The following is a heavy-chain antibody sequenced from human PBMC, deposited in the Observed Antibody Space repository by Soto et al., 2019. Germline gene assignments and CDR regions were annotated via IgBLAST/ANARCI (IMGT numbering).Heavy chain of an antibody. CDR2: ISAYNGNT. V-gene: IGHV1-18*01. D-gene: IGHD1-1*01. CDR1: GYTFTSYA. CDR3: AKDRPRRTSGYFFDY. Sequence: ASVKVSCKASGYTFTSYAISWVRQAPGQGLEWMGWISAYNGNTNYAQKLQGRVTMTTDTSTSTAYMELRSLRSDDTALYYCAKDRPRRTSGYFFDYWGQGTPVTSPQ. J-gene: IGHJ4*02.